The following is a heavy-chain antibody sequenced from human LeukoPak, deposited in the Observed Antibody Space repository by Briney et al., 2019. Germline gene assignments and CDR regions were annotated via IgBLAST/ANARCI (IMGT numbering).Heavy chain of an antibody. Sequence: GGSLRLSCAASRFTFSNYAMHWVRQAPGKALEWVSLISSDGSNQNYADSVKGRFTISRDNSNNTLYLQMNSLRAEDTAVYYCARATTYYDILTGYSNWFDPWGQGTLVTVSS. V-gene: IGHV3-30*04. CDR2: ISSDGSNQ. D-gene: IGHD3-9*01. J-gene: IGHJ5*02. CDR1: RFTFSNYA. CDR3: ARATTYYDILTGYSNWFDP.